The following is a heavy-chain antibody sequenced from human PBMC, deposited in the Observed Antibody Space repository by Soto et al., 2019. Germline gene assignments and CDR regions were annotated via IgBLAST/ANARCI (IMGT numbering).Heavy chain of an antibody. V-gene: IGHV4-59*01. D-gene: IGHD4-17*01. CDR3: ARSYGGNRYWYFDL. Sequence: PSETLSLTCTVSGGSISSYYWSWIRQPPGKGLEWIGYNYYSGSTNYNPSLKSRVTISVDTSKNQFSLKLSSVTAADTAVYYCARSYGGNRYWYFDLWGRGTLVTVSS. CDR2: NYYSGST. CDR1: GGSISSYY. J-gene: IGHJ2*01.